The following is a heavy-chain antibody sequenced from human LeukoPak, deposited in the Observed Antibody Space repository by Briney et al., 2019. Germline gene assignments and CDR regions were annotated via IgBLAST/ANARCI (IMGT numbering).Heavy chain of an antibody. D-gene: IGHD3-10*01. Sequence: GGSLRLSCAASGFTFSGYTVNCVRQAPGKGLEWVSSISSSSNYLYYADAVKGRFTISRDDDKNSLYLQMNSLRAEDTAVYYCARGRVRGVGIDYWGQGTMVTVSS. V-gene: IGHV3-21*01. CDR3: ARGRVRGVGIDY. J-gene: IGHJ4*02. CDR1: GFTFSGYT. CDR2: ISSSSNYL.